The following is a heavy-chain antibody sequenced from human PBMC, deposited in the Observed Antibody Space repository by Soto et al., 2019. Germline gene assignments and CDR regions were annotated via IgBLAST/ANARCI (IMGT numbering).Heavy chain of an antibody. CDR1: GFTVSTYD. CDR2: ISRDGGTK. J-gene: IGHJ4*02. V-gene: IGHV3-30*03. CDR3: TGEVASGY. Sequence: QVQLEESGGGVVQPGRSLRLSCAVSGFTVSTYDMHWVRQAPGKGLEWVAVISRDGGTKYYADSVKGRFTISRDNSRNTLFLEMNSLRGDDMAVYYCTGEVASGYWGQGTLVTVSS. D-gene: IGHD3-10*01.